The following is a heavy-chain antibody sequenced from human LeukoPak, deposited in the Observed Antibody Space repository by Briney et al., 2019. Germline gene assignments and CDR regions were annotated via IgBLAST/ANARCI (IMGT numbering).Heavy chain of an antibody. CDR3: ARVRLGDPYYFDY. CDR1: GGSVIRSNW. V-gene: IGHV4-4*02. CDR2: IYHSGST. J-gene: IGHJ4*02. Sequence: PSETLSLTCAVSGGSVIRSNWWNWVRQPPGKGLEWIGEIYHSGSTNYNPSLKSRVTISVDKSKNQFSLKLSSVTAADTAVYYCARVRLGDPYYFDYWGQGTLVTVSS. D-gene: IGHD3-16*01.